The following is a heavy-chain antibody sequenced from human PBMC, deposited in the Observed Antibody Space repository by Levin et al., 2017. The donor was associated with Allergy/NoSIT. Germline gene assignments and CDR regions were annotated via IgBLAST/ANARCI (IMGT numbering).Heavy chain of an antibody. Sequence: GEYLKISCAASGFTFSSYGMHWVRQAPGKGLEWVAVLSYNGNYKYLADSVRGRVTISRDNSKNTLYLQMNSLRPEDTAVYFCAKDVGMHSYYYMDVWGKGITVTVS. CDR1: GFTFSSYG. D-gene: IGHD7-27*01. CDR3: AKDVGMHSYYYMDV. CDR2: LSYNGNYK. J-gene: IGHJ6*03. V-gene: IGHV3-30*18.